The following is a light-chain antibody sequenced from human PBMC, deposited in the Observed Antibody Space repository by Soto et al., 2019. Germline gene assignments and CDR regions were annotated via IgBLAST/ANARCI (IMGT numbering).Light chain of an antibody. J-gene: IGLJ1*01. V-gene: IGLV3-25*02. CDR1: ELPKEY. Sequence: SYELTQSPSVSVSPGQTARITCSGDELPKEYAYWYQQKPGQAPLLVIYKDTERPSGIPERFSASSSGTTVTLTISGVQAEDEGDYYCLSADSSRLYVFGTGTKLTVL. CDR3: LSADSSRLYV. CDR2: KDT.